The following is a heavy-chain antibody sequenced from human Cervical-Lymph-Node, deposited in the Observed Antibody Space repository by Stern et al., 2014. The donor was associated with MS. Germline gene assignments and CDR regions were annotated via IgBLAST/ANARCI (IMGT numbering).Heavy chain of an antibody. V-gene: IGHV3-30-3*01. D-gene: IGHD3-16*01. J-gene: IGHJ4*02. Sequence: VQLVESGGGVVQPGRSLRLSWAASGFTFSTYTMHWVRQAPGKGLDWVAVVSHDGSNKYYADSVEGRFTISRDNSKNTLYLQMNSLRAEDTAVYYCARRFGYFDSWGQGTLVTVSS. CDR2: VSHDGSNK. CDR3: ARRFGYFDS. CDR1: GFTFSTYT.